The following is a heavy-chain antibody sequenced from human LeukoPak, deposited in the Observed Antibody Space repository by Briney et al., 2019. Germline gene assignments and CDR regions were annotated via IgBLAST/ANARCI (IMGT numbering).Heavy chain of an antibody. D-gene: IGHD6-19*01. CDR1: GYSFTSYW. Sequence: GESLKISCKGSGYSFTSYWIGWVRQMPGKGLEWMGIIYPGDSDTRYSPSFQGQVTISADKSISTAYLQWSSLKASDTAMYYCARHSRYSSGWYENTGLPDYWGQGTLVTVSS. CDR3: ARHSRYSSGWYENTGLPDY. J-gene: IGHJ4*02. V-gene: IGHV5-51*01. CDR2: IYPGDSDT.